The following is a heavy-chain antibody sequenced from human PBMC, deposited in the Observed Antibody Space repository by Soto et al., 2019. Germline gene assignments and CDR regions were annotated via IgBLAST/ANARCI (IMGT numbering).Heavy chain of an antibody. CDR3: ARRPLWFGELFGTYGMDV. CDR1: GGSISSRGYY. Sequence: SETLCLSCTVAGGSISSRGYYWGWIRQPPGKGLEWIGTIYYSGSTYYNPSLKSRVSMSVDTSKNQFSLKLSSVTAADTAVYYCARRPLWFGELFGTYGMDVWGQGTTVTVSS. J-gene: IGHJ6*02. V-gene: IGHV4-39*07. CDR2: IYYSGST. D-gene: IGHD3-10*01.